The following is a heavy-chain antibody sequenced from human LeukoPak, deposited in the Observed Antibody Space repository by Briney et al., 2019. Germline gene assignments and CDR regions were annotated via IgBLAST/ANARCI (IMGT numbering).Heavy chain of an antibody. Sequence: ASVKVSCKASGYTFTSYDINWVRQATGQGLKWMGWMNPNSGNTGYAQKFQGRVTMTRNTSISTAYMELSSLRSEDTAVYYCARVGGDRGIAAADWFDPWGQGTLVTVSS. D-gene: IGHD6-13*01. CDR1: GYTFTSYD. V-gene: IGHV1-8*01. CDR2: MNPNSGNT. CDR3: ARVGGDRGIAAADWFDP. J-gene: IGHJ5*02.